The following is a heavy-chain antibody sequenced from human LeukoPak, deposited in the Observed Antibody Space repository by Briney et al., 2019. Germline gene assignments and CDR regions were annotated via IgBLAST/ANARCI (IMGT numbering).Heavy chain of an antibody. J-gene: IGHJ4*02. CDR3: AATIAVAIHGDY. Sequence: GGSLRLSCAASGFTFSSYAMSWVRQAPGKGLEWVSAISGSGGSTYYADSVKGRFTISRDNSKNTLYLQMNSLRAEDTAVYYCAATIAVAIHGDYWGQGTLVTVSS. CDR2: ISGSGGST. V-gene: IGHV3-23*01. CDR1: GFTFSSYA. D-gene: IGHD6-19*01.